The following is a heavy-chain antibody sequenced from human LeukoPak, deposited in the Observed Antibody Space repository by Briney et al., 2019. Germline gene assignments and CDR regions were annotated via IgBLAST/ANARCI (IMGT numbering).Heavy chain of an antibody. J-gene: IGHJ4*02. V-gene: IGHV1-2*06. CDR2: INPNSGGT. CDR3: ARGRYSSGWLIY. D-gene: IGHD6-19*01. Sequence: ASVKVSCKASGYTFTGYYMHWVRQAPGQGLEWMGRINPNSGGTNYAQKFQGRVTMTRDTSISTAYMELSRLRSDDTAVYYCARGRYSSGWLIYWGQGTLVIVSS. CDR1: GYTFTGYY.